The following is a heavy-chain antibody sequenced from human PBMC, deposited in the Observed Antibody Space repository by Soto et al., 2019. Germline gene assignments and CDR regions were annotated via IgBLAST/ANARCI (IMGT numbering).Heavy chain of an antibody. J-gene: IGHJ4*02. D-gene: IGHD3-10*01. CDR2: INHSGST. CDR3: ARSKPVLLWFGESPYFDY. V-gene: IGHV4-34*01. Sequence: SETLSLTCAVYGGSFSGYYWSWIRQPPGKGLEWIGEINHSGSTNYNPSLKSRVTISVDTSKNQFSLKLSSVTAADTAVYYCARSKPVLLWFGESPYFDYWGQGTLVT. CDR1: GGSFSGYY.